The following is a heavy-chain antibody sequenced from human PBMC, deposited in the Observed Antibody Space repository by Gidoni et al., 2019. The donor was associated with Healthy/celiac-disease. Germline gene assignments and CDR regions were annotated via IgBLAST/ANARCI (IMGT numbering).Heavy chain of an antibody. CDR1: GGYISSYY. CDR2: IYYSGST. Sequence: QVQLQESGPGLVKPSETLSLTCTVSGGYISSYYWSWIRQPPGKGLECIGYIYYSGSTNYNPSLKSRVTISVDTSKNQFSLKLSSVTAADTAVYYCAGQYYDFWSGYYGMDVWGQGTTVTVSS. CDR3: AGQYYDFWSGYYGMDV. J-gene: IGHJ6*02. D-gene: IGHD3-3*01. V-gene: IGHV4-59*01.